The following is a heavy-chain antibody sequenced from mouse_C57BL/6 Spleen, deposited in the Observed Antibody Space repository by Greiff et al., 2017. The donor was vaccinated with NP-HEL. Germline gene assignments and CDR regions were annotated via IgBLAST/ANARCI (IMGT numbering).Heavy chain of an antibody. V-gene: IGHV1-81*01. D-gene: IGHD1-1*01. CDR1: GYTFTSYG. CDR2: IYPRSGNT. CDR3: ARTTTVGTNYYPMDY. J-gene: IGHJ4*01. Sequence: QVQLQQSGAELARPGASVKLSCKASGYTFTSYGISWVKQRTGQGLEWIGEIYPRSGNTYYNEKFKGKATLTADKSSSTAYMELRSLTSEDSAVYFWARTTTVGTNYYPMDYWGQGTSVTVSS.